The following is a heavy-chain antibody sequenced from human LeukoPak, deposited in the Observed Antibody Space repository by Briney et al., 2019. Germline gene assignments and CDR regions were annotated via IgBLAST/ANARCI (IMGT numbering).Heavy chain of an antibody. CDR1: GGTFSSYA. J-gene: IGHJ5*02. Sequence: PVKVSCKASGGTFSSYAISWVRQAPGQGLEWMGRIIPILGIANYAQKFQGRVTITADKSTSTAYMELSSLRSEDTAVYYCARDESHRYCSGGSCYWFDPWGQGTLVTVSS. D-gene: IGHD2-15*01. CDR2: IIPILGIA. V-gene: IGHV1-69*04. CDR3: ARDESHRYCSGGSCYWFDP.